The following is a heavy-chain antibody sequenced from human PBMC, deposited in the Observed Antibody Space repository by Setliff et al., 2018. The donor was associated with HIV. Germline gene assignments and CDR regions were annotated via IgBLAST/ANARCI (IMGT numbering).Heavy chain of an antibody. J-gene: IGHJ4*02. V-gene: IGHV4-39*07. D-gene: IGHD3-16*01. Sequence: SETLSLTCTVSGGSISSSTYYWGWIRQPPGKGLEWIGSVYHSGDTFYNPSLKSRLSISIDMSNNQFSLTMNSVTAADTAFYYCARDPAGTESGGDDYWGQGTLVTVSS. CDR3: ARDPAGTESGGDDY. CDR2: VYHSGDT. CDR1: GGSISSSTYY.